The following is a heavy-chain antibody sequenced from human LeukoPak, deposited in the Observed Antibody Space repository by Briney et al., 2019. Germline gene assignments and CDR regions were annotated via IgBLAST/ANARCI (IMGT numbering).Heavy chain of an antibody. V-gene: IGHV3-20*01. CDR2: LNWSGGKT. CDR3: ARSASVAADYHFDS. Sequence: GGSLRLSCAASGFTFDDRGMSWVRQAPGKGLEWVSGLNWSGGKTGYADSVKGRFTISRDNSKNFVVLQMNSLRVEDTAFYCARSASVAADYHFDSWGQGTLVTVSS. D-gene: IGHD6-19*01. CDR1: GFTFDDRG. J-gene: IGHJ4*02.